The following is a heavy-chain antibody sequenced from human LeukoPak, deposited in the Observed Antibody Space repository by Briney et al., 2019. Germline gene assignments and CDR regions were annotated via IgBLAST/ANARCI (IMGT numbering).Heavy chain of an antibody. CDR2: IRYDGSNK. Sequence: RGSLRLSCAASGFTFSSYGMHWVRQAPGKGLEWVAFIRYDGSNKYYADSVKGRFTISRDNSKNTLYLQMNSLRAEDTAVYYCAKDLGVVVPAERYNWFDPWGQGTLVTVSS. J-gene: IGHJ5*02. D-gene: IGHD2-2*01. CDR3: AKDLGVVVPAERYNWFDP. CDR1: GFTFSSYG. V-gene: IGHV3-30*02.